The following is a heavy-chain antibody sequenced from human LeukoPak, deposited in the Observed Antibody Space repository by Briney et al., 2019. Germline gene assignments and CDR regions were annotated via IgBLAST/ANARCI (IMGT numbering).Heavy chain of an antibody. J-gene: IGHJ4*02. V-gene: IGHV3-7*03. CDR1: GFTFSSYW. D-gene: IGHD3-22*01. CDR2: IKQDGSGK. Sequence: GGSLRLSCAASGFTFSSYWMSWVRQAPGKGLEWVANIKQDGSGKYYVDSVKGRFTISRDNAKNSLYLQMNSLRAEDTALYYCARSPYYYDSSGYYYWGQGTLVTVSS. CDR3: ARSPYYYDSSGYYY.